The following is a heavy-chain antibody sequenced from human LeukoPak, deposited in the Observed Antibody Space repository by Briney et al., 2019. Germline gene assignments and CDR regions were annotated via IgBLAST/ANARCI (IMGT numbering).Heavy chain of an antibody. D-gene: IGHD3-22*01. CDR1: GYTFSNYY. CDR3: ARAYYYDTSGYYPGGDY. V-gene: IGHV1-46*01. CDR2: INPSVGST. Sequence: ASVKVSCKASGYTFSNYYMYWVRQAPGQGLEWMGIINPSVGSTSYAQKFQGRVTLTRDTSTSTVYMELSSLRSEDTAGYYCARAYYYDTSGYYPGGDYWGQGTLVTVSS. J-gene: IGHJ4*02.